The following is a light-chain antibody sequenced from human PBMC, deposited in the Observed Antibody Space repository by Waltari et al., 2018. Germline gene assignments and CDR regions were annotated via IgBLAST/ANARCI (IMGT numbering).Light chain of an antibody. CDR2: GAS. Sequence: EIVLTQSPGTLSLSPGERATLSCRASQSVRSSYLAWYQQNAGHAPRLLIYGASSRATGIPARFSGSGSGTDFTLTISRLEPEDFAVYYCQQYGTLITFGQGTRLEIK. CDR3: QQYGTLIT. CDR1: QSVRSSY. J-gene: IGKJ5*01. V-gene: IGKV3-20*01.